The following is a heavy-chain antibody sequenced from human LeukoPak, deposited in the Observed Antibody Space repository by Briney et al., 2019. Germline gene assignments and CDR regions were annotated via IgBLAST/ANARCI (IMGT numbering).Heavy chain of an antibody. J-gene: IGHJ4*02. CDR3: ATVGSYYQLDY. CDR2: INPNSGGT. V-gene: IGHV1-2*06. Sequence: ASVKVSCKASGYTFTGYYMHWVRQAPGQGLEWMGRINPNSGGTNYAQKFQCRVTMTEDTSTDTAYMELSSLRSEDTAVYYCATVGSYYQLDYWGQGTLVTVSS. CDR1: GYTFTGYY. D-gene: IGHD1-26*01.